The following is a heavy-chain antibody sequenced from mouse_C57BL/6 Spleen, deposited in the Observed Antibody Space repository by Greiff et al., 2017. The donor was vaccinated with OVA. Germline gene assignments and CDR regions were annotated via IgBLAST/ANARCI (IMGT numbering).Heavy chain of an antibody. CDR1: GYTFTSYW. V-gene: IGHV1-55*01. J-gene: IGHJ4*01. CDR2: IDPGSGGT. Sequence: QVQLQQPGAELVKPGASVKLSCKASGYTFTSYWMTWVKQRPGQGLEWIGDIDPGSGGTHYDQKFKGKATMTVDKSSSTAYMQLSSLTSEDSAVYYCADGGLDYWGQGTSVTVSS. CDR3: ADGGLDY.